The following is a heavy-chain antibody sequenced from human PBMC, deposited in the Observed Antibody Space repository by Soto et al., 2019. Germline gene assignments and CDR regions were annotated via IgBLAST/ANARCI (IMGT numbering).Heavy chain of an antibody. D-gene: IGHD6-19*01. V-gene: IGHV3-66*01. CDR3: ARGFHWLVD. J-gene: IGHJ4*02. Sequence: GSLRLSCAASGFPVSNDYMSWVRQAPGKGLEWVSVIYSGGTTFYADSVKGRFSISRDNSKNSLFLQMNSLRAEDTAVYYCARGFHWLVDWGQGTLVTVSS. CDR2: IYSGGTT. CDR1: GFPVSNDY.